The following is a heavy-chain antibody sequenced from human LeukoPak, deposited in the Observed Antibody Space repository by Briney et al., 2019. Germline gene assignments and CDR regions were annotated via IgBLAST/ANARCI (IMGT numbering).Heavy chain of an antibody. CDR3: ARAMGYSYGSVHDY. CDR2: INHSGST. Sequence: MPSETLSLTCAVYGGSFSGYYWSWIRQPPGKGLEWIGEINHSGSTNYNPSLKSRVTISADTSKNQFSLKLSSVTAADTAVYYCARAMGYSYGSVHDYWGQGTLVTVSS. CDR1: GGSFSGYY. D-gene: IGHD5-18*01. V-gene: IGHV4-34*01. J-gene: IGHJ4*02.